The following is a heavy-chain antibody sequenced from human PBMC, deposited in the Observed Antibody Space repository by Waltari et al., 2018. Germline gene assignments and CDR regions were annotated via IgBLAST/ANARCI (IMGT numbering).Heavy chain of an antibody. J-gene: IGHJ4*02. V-gene: IGHV4-34*01. Sequence: QVQLQQWGAGLLKTSETLSLTCAVYGGSFSDYYWGWIRQPPGKGLEWIGEINYTGSTTYKPSLQSRVTISVDTSKNQFSLKLSSVTAADTAVYYCARGKDFEPDSWGQGTLVTVSS. CDR3: ARGKDFEPDS. CDR1: GGSFSDYY. CDR2: INYTGST. D-gene: IGHD3-9*01.